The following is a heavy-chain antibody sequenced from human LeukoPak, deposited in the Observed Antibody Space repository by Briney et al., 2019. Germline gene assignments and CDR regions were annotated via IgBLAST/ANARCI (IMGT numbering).Heavy chain of an antibody. CDR3: AREWNYESNGYFYYY. CDR2: IIPLFGTA. J-gene: IGHJ4*02. D-gene: IGHD3-22*01. Sequence: SVKVSCKASGDTFSRYGISWVRQAPGQGLEWMGGIIPLFGTANYAQKFQGRVTITADESTSTAYLELSRLRFEDTAVYYCAREWNYESNGYFYYYWGQGTLVTVPS. CDR1: GDTFSRYG. V-gene: IGHV1-69*13.